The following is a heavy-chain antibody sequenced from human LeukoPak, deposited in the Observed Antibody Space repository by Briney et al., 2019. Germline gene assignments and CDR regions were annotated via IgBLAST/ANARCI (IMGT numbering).Heavy chain of an antibody. D-gene: IGHD1-26*01. CDR2: LSVSGGST. Sequence: GGSLRLSCAASGFTFSSYAMSWVRQAPGKGLEWVSALSVSGGSTYYADSVKGRFTISRDNSKNSLYLQMNSLRAEDTAVYYCVREATGYSFADYWGQGTLVSVSS. CDR3: VREATGYSFADY. CDR1: GFTFSSYA. V-gene: IGHV3-23*01. J-gene: IGHJ4*02.